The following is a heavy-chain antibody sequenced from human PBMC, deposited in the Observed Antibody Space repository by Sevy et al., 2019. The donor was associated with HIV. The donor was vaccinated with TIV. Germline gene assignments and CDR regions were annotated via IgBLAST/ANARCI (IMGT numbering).Heavy chain of an antibody. J-gene: IGHJ4*02. D-gene: IGHD3-10*01. V-gene: IGHV4-34*01. Sequence: SETLSLTCAVYGGSFSGHYWTWIRQPPGKGLEWIGEVNDSGSTNYNPSLKSRVTISVDTSKNQFSLKLTSVTAADTAVYFCAREAYYYGSGLDFWGQGTLVTVSS. CDR3: AREAYYYGSGLDF. CDR1: GGSFSGHY. CDR2: VNDSGST.